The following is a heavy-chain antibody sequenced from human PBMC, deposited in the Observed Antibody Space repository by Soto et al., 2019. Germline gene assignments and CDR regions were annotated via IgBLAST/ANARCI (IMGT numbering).Heavy chain of an antibody. CDR2: IYPGDSDT. CDR3: ARSYCTNGVCSHRTGAFDI. CDR1: GYSFTSYW. Sequence: GESLKISCKGSGYSFTSYWIGWVRQMPGKGLEWMGIIYPGDSDTRYSPSFQGQVTISADKSISTAYLQWSSLKASDTAMYYCARSYCTNGVCSHRTGAFDIWGQGTMVTVSS. D-gene: IGHD2-8*01. J-gene: IGHJ3*02. V-gene: IGHV5-51*01.